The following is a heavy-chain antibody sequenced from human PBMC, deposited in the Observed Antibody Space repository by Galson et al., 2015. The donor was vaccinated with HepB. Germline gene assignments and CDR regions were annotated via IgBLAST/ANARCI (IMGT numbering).Heavy chain of an antibody. D-gene: IGHD3-3*01. Sequence: SLRLDCVASGVTFSSYAMHWVRQAPGEGLEWVAVISYDGSNKYYADSVKGRFTISRDNSKNTLYLQMNSLRAEDTAVYYRARTYDFWSGYPPFYYYGMDVWGQGTTVTVSS. CDR3: ARTYDFWSGYPPFYYYGMDV. J-gene: IGHJ6*02. CDR2: ISYDGSNK. CDR1: GVTFSSYA. V-gene: IGHV3-30-3*01.